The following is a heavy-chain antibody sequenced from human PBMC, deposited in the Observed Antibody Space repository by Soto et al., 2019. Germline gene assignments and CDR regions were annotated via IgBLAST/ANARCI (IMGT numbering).Heavy chain of an antibody. CDR2: IRSKANSYAT. CDR1: GFTFSGSA. D-gene: IGHD5-12*01. J-gene: IGHJ5*02. V-gene: IGHV3-73*01. CDR3: TRPIVATNWFDH. Sequence: GGSLRLSCAASGFTFSGSAMHWVRQASGKGLEWVGRIRSKANSYATAYAASVKGRFTISRDDSKNTAYLQMNSLKTEDTAVYYCTRPIVATNWFDHWGQGTLVTVSS.